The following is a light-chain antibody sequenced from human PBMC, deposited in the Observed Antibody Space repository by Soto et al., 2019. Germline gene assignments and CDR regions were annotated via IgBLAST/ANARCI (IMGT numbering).Light chain of an antibody. CDR1: QSVRSSY. Sequence: EVVLTQSPGTLSLSPGERATLSCRASQSVRSSYLAWYQQKPGQAPRLLMSGASSRATGIPDRFSGSGSGTDFTLTISRLEPEDSAVYYCQQCVTSPWTFGQGTKVDIK. J-gene: IGKJ1*01. V-gene: IGKV3-20*01. CDR2: GAS. CDR3: QQCVTSPWT.